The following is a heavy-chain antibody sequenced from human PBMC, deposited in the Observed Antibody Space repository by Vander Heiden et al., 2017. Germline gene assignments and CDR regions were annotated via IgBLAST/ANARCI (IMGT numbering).Heavy chain of an antibody. J-gene: IGHJ5*02. CDR2: INPKSGGT. CDR3: ARRGDCSGGSCGP. V-gene: IGHV1-2*02. D-gene: IGHD2-15*01. Sequence: QVQLVQSETEVRTPGASVKVSCKTSGYTFTGYDLHWVRQAPGQGLEWVGWINPKSGGTKLAQKVQGRVTMTTDTSSSTAYMELTRLTSDDTAMYYFARRGDCSGGSCGPWGQGTMVTVYS. CDR1: GYTFTGYD.